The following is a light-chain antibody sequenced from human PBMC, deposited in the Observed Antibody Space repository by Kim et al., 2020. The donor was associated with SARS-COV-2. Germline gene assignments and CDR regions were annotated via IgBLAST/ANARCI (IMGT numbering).Light chain of an antibody. J-gene: IGKJ1*01. V-gene: IGKV3-11*01. Sequence: WSPGESATLSCRASQSVSSYLAWYQQKPGQAPRLLIYGASSRATGIPARFSGSGSGTDFTLTISSLEPEDFAVYYCQQYCNWPITFGQGTQVDIK. CDR3: QQYCNWPIT. CDR2: GAS. CDR1: QSVSSY.